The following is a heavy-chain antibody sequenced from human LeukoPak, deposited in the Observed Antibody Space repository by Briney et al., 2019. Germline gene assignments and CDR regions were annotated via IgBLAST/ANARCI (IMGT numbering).Heavy chain of an antibody. J-gene: IGHJ5*02. Sequence: SETLSLTCTVSGGSISSYYWSWIRQPPGKGLEWIGYTYYSGSTNYNPSLKSRVTISVDTSKNQFSLKLSSVTAADTAVYYCARHRYGSGSKNWFDPWGQGTLVTVSS. CDR1: GGSISSYY. D-gene: IGHD3-10*01. CDR3: ARHRYGSGSKNWFDP. V-gene: IGHV4-59*08. CDR2: TYYSGST.